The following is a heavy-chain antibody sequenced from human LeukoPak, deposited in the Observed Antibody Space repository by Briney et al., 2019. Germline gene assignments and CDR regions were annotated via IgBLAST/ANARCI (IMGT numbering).Heavy chain of an antibody. V-gene: IGHV1-69*04. CDR1: GGTFSSYA. J-gene: IGHJ6*02. CDR3: ARDGSGNYYYYGMDV. Sequence: SVKVSCKASGGTFSSYAISWGRQAPGQGLEWMGRIIPIFGIANYAQKFQGRVTITADKSTSTAYMELSSLRSEDTAVYYCARDGSGNYYYYGMDVWGQGTTVTVSS. CDR2: IIPIFGIA. D-gene: IGHD5-12*01.